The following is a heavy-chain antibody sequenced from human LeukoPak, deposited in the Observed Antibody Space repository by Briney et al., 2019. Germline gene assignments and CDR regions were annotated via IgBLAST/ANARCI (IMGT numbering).Heavy chain of an antibody. J-gene: IGHJ4*02. D-gene: IGHD3-22*01. V-gene: IGHV4-59*01. CDR1: GGSISSYY. CDR2: NYSSGST. CDR3: ARDRDSSDY. Sequence: SETLSLTCTVSGGSISSYYWSWIRQPPGKGLEWIGYNYSSGSTNYNPSLKSRVTISVDTSKNQFSLKLSSVTAADTAVYYCARDRDSSDYWGQGTLVTVSS.